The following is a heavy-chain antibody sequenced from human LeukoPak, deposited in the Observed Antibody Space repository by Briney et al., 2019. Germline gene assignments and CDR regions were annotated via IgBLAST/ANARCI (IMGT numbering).Heavy chain of an antibody. J-gene: IGHJ3*02. CDR1: GGSFSGYY. Sequence: WETLSPTCAVYGGSFSGYYWSWIRQPPGKGLGWIGEIKHSGSTNYNPSLKSRVTISLDKSKNQFSLKLRSFTAADPAVVYCARRGATVRHRSTLGCLLRALDIGGQESMLTVSS. CDR2: IKHSGST. CDR3: ARRGATVRHRSTLGCLLRALDI. V-gene: IGHV4-34*01. D-gene: IGHD2-2*01.